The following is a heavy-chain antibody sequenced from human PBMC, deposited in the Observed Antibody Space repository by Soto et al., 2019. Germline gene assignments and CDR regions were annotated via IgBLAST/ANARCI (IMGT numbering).Heavy chain of an antibody. CDR3: VRFSILVSGRGRGAFFDS. V-gene: IGHV3-7*03. D-gene: IGHD6-19*01. CDR2: IKEDGSEK. J-gene: IGHJ4*02. CDR1: GFTFSNYW. Sequence: LRLSCAASGFTFSNYWMSWVRQVPGKGLAWVSNIKEDGSEKYYVDSVKGRFTISRDNAKNSVHLQMNSLREEDTAVYYCVRFSILVSGRGRGAFFDSWGQGTPVTVSS.